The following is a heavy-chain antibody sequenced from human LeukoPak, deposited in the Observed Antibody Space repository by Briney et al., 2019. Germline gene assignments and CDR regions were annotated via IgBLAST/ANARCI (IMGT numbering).Heavy chain of an antibody. D-gene: IGHD4-17*01. J-gene: IGHJ3*02. CDR2: ISYDGSNK. CDR1: GFTFSSYA. CDR3: ARDRDYGDYSDAFDI. V-gene: IGHV3-30-3*01. Sequence: GGSLGLSCAASGFTFSSYAMHWVRQAPGKGLEWVAVISYDGSNKYYADSVKGRFTISRDNSKNTLYLQMNSLRAEDTAVYYCARDRDYGDYSDAFDIWGQGTMVTVSS.